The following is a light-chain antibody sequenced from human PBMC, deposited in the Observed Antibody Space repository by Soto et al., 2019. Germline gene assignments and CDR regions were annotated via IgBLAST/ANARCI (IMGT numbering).Light chain of an antibody. CDR1: SSDVGGYNY. CDR3: SSYTSSSSLV. J-gene: IGLJ2*01. CDR2: DVS. V-gene: IGLV2-14*01. Sequence: QSALTQPASVSGSPGQSITISCTGTSSDVGGYNYVSWYQQHPGKVPKLMIYDVSNRPSGVSNRFPASKSGNTASLTISGLQAEDEADYYCSSYTSSSSLVFGGGTQLTVL.